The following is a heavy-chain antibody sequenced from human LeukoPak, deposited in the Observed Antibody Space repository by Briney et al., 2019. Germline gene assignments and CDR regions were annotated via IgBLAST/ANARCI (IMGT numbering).Heavy chain of an antibody. D-gene: IGHD3-22*01. CDR3: AGGPSVRYYAGSGYYYFDY. CDR1: GGSLRGYY. J-gene: IGHJ4*02. Sequence: PSETLSLTCAVYGGSLRGYYWTWIRQSPGKGLEWIGEINHSGSTNLNPSLKSRVTISLATSTDQFSLKLSSVTAADTALYFCAGGPSVRYYAGSGYYYFDYWGQGTLVTVSS. CDR2: INHSGST. V-gene: IGHV4-34*01.